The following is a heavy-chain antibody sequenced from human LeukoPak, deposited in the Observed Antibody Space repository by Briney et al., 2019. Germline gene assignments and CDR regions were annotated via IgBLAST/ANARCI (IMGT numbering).Heavy chain of an antibody. J-gene: IGHJ4*02. CDR3: AKLRRDGYNYPIDY. Sequence: PGGSLRLSCAASGFAFSSNWVHWVRQTPGKGLVWVSRINSGGSGTSYAASVEGRFTISRDNVKNTLYLQMNSLRAEDTAVYYCAKLRRDGYNYPIDYWGQGTQVTVSS. CDR1: GFAFSSNW. CDR2: INSGGSGT. V-gene: IGHV3-74*01. D-gene: IGHD5-24*01.